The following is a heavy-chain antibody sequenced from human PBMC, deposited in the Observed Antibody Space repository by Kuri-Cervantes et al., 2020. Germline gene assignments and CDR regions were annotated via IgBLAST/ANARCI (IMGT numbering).Heavy chain of an antibody. J-gene: IGHJ6*02. Sequence: ETLSLTCAASGFTFSNAWMSWVRQAPGKGLEWVGRIKSKTDGGTTDYAAPVKGRFTISRDDSKNTLYLQMNSLKTEDTAVYYCTRERNRDGYNYYYYYGMDVWGQGTTVTVSS. CDR1: GFTFSNAW. CDR3: TRERNRDGYNYYYYYGMDV. V-gene: IGHV3-15*01. CDR2: IKSKTDGGTT. D-gene: IGHD5-24*01.